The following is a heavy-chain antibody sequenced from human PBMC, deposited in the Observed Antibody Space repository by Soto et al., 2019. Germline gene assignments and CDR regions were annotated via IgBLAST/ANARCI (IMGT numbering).Heavy chain of an antibody. Sequence: ASETLSLTCTVSGGSISSYYWSWIRQPPGKGLEWIGYIYYSGSTNYNPSLKSRVTISVDTSKNQFSLKLSSVTAADTAVYYCARGGVGYCSSTSCSDYGMDVWGQGTTVTVSS. J-gene: IGHJ6*02. CDR2: IYYSGST. CDR3: ARGGVGYCSSTSCSDYGMDV. D-gene: IGHD2-2*01. V-gene: IGHV4-59*01. CDR1: GGSISSYY.